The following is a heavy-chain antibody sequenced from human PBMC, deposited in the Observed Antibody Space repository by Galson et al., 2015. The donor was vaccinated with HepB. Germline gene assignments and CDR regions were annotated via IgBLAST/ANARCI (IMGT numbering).Heavy chain of an antibody. CDR1: GFTFSDYY. CDR2: ISSSGSTI. J-gene: IGHJ4*02. V-gene: IGHV3-11*01. D-gene: IGHD2-15*01. CDR3: AREDYPSVGAEYYFDY. Sequence: SLRLSCAASGFTFSDYYMSWIRQAPGKGLEWVSYISSSGSTIYYADSVKGRFTISRDNAKNSLYLQMNSLRAEDTAVYYCAREDYPSVGAEYYFDYWGQGTLVTVSS.